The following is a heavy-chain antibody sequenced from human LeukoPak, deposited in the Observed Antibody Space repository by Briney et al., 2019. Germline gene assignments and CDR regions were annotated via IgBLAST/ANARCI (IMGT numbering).Heavy chain of an antibody. V-gene: IGHV1-69*06. J-gene: IGHJ4*02. CDR1: GGTFSSYA. CDR3: ASSRAGGSRIKYYFDY. Sequence: ASVTVSCKASGGTFSSYAISWVRQPPAQGLEWVGGIIPIFGTANYAQKFQGRVTITADKSTSTAYMELSSLRSEDTDVYCCASSRAGGSRIKYYFDYWGQGTLVTVSS. D-gene: IGHD2-15*01. CDR2: IIPIFGTA.